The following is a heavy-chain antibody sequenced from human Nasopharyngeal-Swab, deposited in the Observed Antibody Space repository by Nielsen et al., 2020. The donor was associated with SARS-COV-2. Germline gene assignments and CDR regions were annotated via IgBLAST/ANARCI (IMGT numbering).Heavy chain of an antibody. V-gene: IGHV3-7*01. J-gene: IGHJ4*02. Sequence: GGSLRLSCAASGFTFSSYWMSWVRQAPGMGLEWVAHIKQSGSGKYYVDSVKGRFTISRDNAKNSLSLQMNSLRAEDTAVYYCARYCSTTSCPRGFDYWGQGTLVTVSS. CDR3: ARYCSTTSCPRGFDY. CDR2: IKQSGSGK. CDR1: GFTFSSYW. D-gene: IGHD2-2*01.